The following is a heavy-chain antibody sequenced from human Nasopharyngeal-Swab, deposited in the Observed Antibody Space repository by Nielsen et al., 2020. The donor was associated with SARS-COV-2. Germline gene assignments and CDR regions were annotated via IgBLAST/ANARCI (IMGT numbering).Heavy chain of an antibody. Sequence: GESLKISCAASGFTFSRHWMHWVRQAPGKGLAWVSRIKGDGSDKRYADSVRGRFTISRDNAKNTLYLQMNSLRAEDTAVYYCARDGNYGDWDYYYYYMDVWGKGTTVTVSS. D-gene: IGHD4-17*01. CDR3: ARDGNYGDWDYYYYYMDV. J-gene: IGHJ6*03. CDR1: GFTFSRHW. CDR2: IKGDGSDK. V-gene: IGHV3-74*01.